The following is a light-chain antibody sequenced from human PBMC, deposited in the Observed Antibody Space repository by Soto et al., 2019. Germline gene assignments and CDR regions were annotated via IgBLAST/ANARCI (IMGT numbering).Light chain of an antibody. Sequence: TRCPATLSLTPGERATLSCRASQSVSNNYLAWYQQKPGQAPRLLIYGASNRATGIPDRFSGSGSGTDFTLTISSLQSGDFAVYFCRQFYTMPQTLGHGTKVDSK. J-gene: IGKJ1*01. V-gene: IGKV3D-7*01. CDR2: GAS. CDR3: RQFYTMPQT. CDR1: QSVSNNY.